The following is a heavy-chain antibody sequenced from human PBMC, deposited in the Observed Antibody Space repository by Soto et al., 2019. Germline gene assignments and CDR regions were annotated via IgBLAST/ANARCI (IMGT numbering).Heavy chain of an antibody. V-gene: IGHV3-33*01. CDR2: IWYDGSNK. D-gene: IGHD6-13*01. Sequence: GGSLRLSCTASGFTFSSHGMHWVRQAPGKGLEWVAVIWYDGSNKYYADSVKGRFTISRDNSKNTLYLQMNSLRAEDTAVYYCARGSGYSSSWYGTFDYWGQGTLVTLSS. CDR1: GFTFSSHG. J-gene: IGHJ4*02. CDR3: ARGSGYSSSWYGTFDY.